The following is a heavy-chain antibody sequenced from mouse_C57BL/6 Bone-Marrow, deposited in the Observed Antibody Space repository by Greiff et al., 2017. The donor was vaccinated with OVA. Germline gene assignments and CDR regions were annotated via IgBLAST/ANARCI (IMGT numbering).Heavy chain of an antibody. CDR3: AREVCYAMDY. Sequence: QVQLQQPGAELVKPGASVQMSCQASGYTFPRYWITWVKQRPGPGLEWIGDLYPGRGSTTYNEKFKSQATLTVDTASSTAYMQLSSLTSEDSAVYYSAREVCYAMDYWGQGTSVTVSA. J-gene: IGHJ4*01. V-gene: IGHV1-55*01. CDR2: LYPGRGST. D-gene: IGHD6-2*01. CDR1: GYTFPRYW.